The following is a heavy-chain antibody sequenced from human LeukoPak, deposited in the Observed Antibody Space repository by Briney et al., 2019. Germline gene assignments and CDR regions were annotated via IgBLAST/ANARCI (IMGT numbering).Heavy chain of an antibody. CDR3: ARGWYCSSTSCYPEDYYYYMDV. V-gene: IGHV4-34*01. J-gene: IGHJ6*03. D-gene: IGHD2-2*01. CDR2: INHSGST. CDR1: GGSISSGYY. Sequence: PSQTLSLTCTVSGGSISSGYYWSWIRQPPGKGLEWIGEINHSGSTNYNPSLKSRVTISVDTSKNQFSLKLSSVTAADTAVYYCARGWYCSSTSCYPEDYYYYMDVWGRGTTVTVSS.